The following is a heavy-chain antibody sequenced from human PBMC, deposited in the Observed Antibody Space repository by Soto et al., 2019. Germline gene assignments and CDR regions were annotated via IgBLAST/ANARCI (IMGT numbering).Heavy chain of an antibody. CDR2: ISTTSTYI. J-gene: IGHJ5*02. CDR3: AGGLRNGWLNFFDP. Sequence: EVQLVESGGGLVKPGGSLRVSCATSGFTFSAYSMNWVRQAPGKGLEWVSSISTTSTYIYYADSIKGRFTVSRDNAQNSLYLQMNSLTAEDTAVYYCAGGLRNGWLNFFDPWGQGTLVTVSS. CDR1: GFTFSAYS. D-gene: IGHD6-25*01. V-gene: IGHV3-21*01.